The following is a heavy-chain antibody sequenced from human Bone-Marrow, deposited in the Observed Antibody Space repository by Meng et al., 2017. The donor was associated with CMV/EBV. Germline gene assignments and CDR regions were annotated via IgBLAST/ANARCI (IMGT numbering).Heavy chain of an antibody. CDR3: AMYSSGWYGDYYYYYGMDV. J-gene: IGHJ6*02. V-gene: IGHV1-69*10. CDR1: GYTFTSHG. D-gene: IGHD6-19*01. CDR2: IIPILGIA. Sequence: SVKVSCKASGYTFTSHGINWVRQAPGQGLEWMGGIIPILGIANYAQKFQGRVTITADKSTSTAYMELSSLRSEDTAVYYCAMYSSGWYGDYYYYYGMDVWGQGTTVTVSS.